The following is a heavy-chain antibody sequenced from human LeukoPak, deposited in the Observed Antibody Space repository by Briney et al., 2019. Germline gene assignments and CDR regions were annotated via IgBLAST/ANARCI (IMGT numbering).Heavy chain of an antibody. J-gene: IGHJ6*03. Sequence: KSGGSLRLSCAASGFTFSSYSMNWVRQAPGKGLEWVSSISSSSSYIYYADSVKGRFTISRDNAMNSLYPQMNSLRAEDTAVYYCASTYCSSTSCYVTGYYYYYYMDVWGKGTTVTVSS. V-gene: IGHV3-21*01. D-gene: IGHD2-2*01. CDR2: ISSSSSYI. CDR3: ASTYCSSTSCYVTGYYYYYYMDV. CDR1: GFTFSSYS.